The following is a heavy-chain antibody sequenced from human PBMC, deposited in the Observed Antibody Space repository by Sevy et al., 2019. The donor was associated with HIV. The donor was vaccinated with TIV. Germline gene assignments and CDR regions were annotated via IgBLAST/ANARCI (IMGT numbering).Heavy chain of an antibody. CDR2: ISVSGGFT. D-gene: IGHD2-8*02. J-gene: IGHJ6*02. CDR1: GFTFSKYA. Sequence: GGSLRLSCAASGFTFSKYAMTWVRQAPGKGLEWVSAISVSGGFTYYADSVMGRFTTSRDNSKNTLYLQINSLRAEDTAVYYCARDWECTGGVCYFMDVWGQGTTVTVSS. V-gene: IGHV3-23*01. CDR3: ARDWECTGGVCYFMDV.